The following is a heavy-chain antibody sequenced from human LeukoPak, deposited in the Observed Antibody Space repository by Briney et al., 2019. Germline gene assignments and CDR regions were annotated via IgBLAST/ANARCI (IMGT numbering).Heavy chain of an antibody. V-gene: IGHV1-18*01. CDR1: GYTFTSYG. CDR3: VTELDEAAGGLFDF. Sequence: ASVKVSCKASGYTFTSYGISWVRQAPGQGLEWMGWISAYNGNTNYAQKLQGRVTMTEDTSTDTAYMDLSSLRSEDTAVYFCVTELDEAAGGLFDFWGQGTLVTVSS. CDR2: ISAYNGNT. D-gene: IGHD6-13*01. J-gene: IGHJ4*02.